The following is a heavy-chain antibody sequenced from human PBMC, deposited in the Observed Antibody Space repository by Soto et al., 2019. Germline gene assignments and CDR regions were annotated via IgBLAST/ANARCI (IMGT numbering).Heavy chain of an antibody. Sequence: GEALKSSCKGSGYSFSTFLIGWVWQMPGKGLEWMGSIYPGESHTRYSPSFQGQVTISADKSINTAYLRWSSLRASDTVMYYCARLSPHIEFDFWGQGILVTVSS. J-gene: IGHJ4*02. V-gene: IGHV5-51*01. CDR1: GYSFSTFL. CDR2: IYPGESHT. CDR3: ARLSPHIEFDF.